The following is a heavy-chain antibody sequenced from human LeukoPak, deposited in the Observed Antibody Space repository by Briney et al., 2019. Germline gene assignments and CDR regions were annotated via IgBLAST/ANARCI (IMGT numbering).Heavy chain of an antibody. J-gene: IGHJ5*02. V-gene: IGHV5-51*01. CDR2: IYPDDSDT. Sequence: GQSLKFSSKGSGYSFTSYWIGWVRQIPGKGLEWMGIIYPDDSDTTHSPSFQGRVTISAAKSISTAYLQWSSLKASDTAMYYGARLDNWFYPGGQGTLVSVSS. CDR3: ARLDNWFYP. CDR1: GYSFTSYW.